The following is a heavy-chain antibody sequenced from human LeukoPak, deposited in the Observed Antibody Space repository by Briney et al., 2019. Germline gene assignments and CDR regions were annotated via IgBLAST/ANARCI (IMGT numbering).Heavy chain of an antibody. Sequence: RGSLRLSCAASGFTFGSYAMMWVCQSPEKGLEWVSSITGVGDGTYYADSVRGRFTISRDNSKNTLYLKMNSLRAEDTAVYFCVKGFVHPTYYFEYWGQGTLVTVSS. CDR2: ITGVGDGT. V-gene: IGHV3-23*01. D-gene: IGHD3-10*01. J-gene: IGHJ4*02. CDR1: GFTFGSYA. CDR3: VKGFVHPTYYFEY.